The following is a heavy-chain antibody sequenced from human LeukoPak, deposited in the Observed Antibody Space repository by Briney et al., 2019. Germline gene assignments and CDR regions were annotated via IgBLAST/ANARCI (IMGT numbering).Heavy chain of an antibody. Sequence: PGGSLRLSCAASGFTFSSYSMNWVCQAPGKGLEWVSSISSSSSYIYYADSVKGRFTISRDNAKNSLYLQMNSLRAEDTAVYYCARVQSRVDIVASDYWGQGTLVTVSS. CDR1: GFTFSSYS. J-gene: IGHJ4*02. D-gene: IGHD5-12*01. V-gene: IGHV3-21*01. CDR3: ARVQSRVDIVASDY. CDR2: ISSSSSYI.